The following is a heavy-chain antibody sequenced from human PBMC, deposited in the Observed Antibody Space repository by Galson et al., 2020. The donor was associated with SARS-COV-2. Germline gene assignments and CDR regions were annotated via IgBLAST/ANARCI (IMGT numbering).Heavy chain of an antibody. CDR3: ARRCGNQRSDCYLDL. J-gene: IGHJ2*01. CDR2: ISSDGNRK. Sequence: GESLKISCAASGFTFNTYAIHWVRQAPGKGLEWVAVISSDGNRKYYADSVKGRFTMSRDNSKNTLYLQMNSLRTEDSATYYCARRCGNQRSDCYLDLWGRGTVVSVSS. CDR1: GFTFNTYA. D-gene: IGHD1-26*01. V-gene: IGHV3-30*01.